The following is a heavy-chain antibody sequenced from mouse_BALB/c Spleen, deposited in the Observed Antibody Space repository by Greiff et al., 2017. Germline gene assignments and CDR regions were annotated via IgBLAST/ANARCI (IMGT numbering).Heavy chain of an antibody. J-gene: IGHJ4*01. D-gene: IGHD1-2*01. V-gene: IGHV1-7*01. CDR3: ARSHYYGYDAMDY. Sequence: VKLVESGAELAKPGASVKMSCKASGYTFTSYWMHWVKQRPGQGLEWIGYINPSTGYTEYNQKFKDKATLTADKSSSTAYMQLSSLTSEDSAVYYCARSHYYGYDAMDYWGQGTSVTVSS. CDR1: GYTFTSYW. CDR2: INPSTGYT.